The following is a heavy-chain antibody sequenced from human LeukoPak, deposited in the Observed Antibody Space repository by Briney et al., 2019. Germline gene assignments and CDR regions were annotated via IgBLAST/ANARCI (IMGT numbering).Heavy chain of an antibody. CDR1: GFTLTNVD. Sequence: ASVKVSCKASGFTLTNVDINWVRQATGQGLEWMGWMNSNTGNTGYAQEFQGRVTMTRDTSIGTAYMELTNLRSEDTAVYYCARGRRGSSGPWSWYLDLWGRGTLVTASS. D-gene: IGHD3-22*01. CDR3: ARGRRGSSGPWSWYLDL. CDR2: MNSNTGNT. J-gene: IGHJ2*01. V-gene: IGHV1-8*01.